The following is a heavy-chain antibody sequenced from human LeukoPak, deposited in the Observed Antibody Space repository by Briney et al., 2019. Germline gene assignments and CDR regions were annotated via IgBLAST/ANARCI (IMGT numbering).Heavy chain of an antibody. J-gene: IGHJ5*02. CDR2: IRYDGSNK. CDR1: GFTFSSYG. D-gene: IGHD6-19*01. CDR3: ARDSSGWYHWFDP. Sequence: GGSLRLSCAASGFTFSSYGMHWVRQAPGKGLEWVAFIRYDGSNKYYADSVKGRFTISRDNSKNTLYLQMNSLRVEDTAVYYCARDSSGWYHWFDPWGQGTLVTVSS. V-gene: IGHV3-30*02.